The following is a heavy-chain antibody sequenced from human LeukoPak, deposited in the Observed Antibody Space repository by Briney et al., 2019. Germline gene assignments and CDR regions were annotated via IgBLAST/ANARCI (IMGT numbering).Heavy chain of an antibody. CDR1: GGSISSYY. D-gene: IGHD6-19*01. CDR3: ARPEAVAGTGAFDI. CDR2: INHSGST. Sequence: SETLSLTCTVSGGSISSYYWSWIRQPPGKGLEWIGEINHSGSTNYNPSLKSRVTIPVDTSKNQFSLKLSSVTAADTAVYYCARPEAVAGTGAFDIWGQGTMVTVSS. J-gene: IGHJ3*02. V-gene: IGHV4-34*01.